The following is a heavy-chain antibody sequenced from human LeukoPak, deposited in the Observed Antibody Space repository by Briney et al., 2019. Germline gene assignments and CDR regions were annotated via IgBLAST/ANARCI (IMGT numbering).Heavy chain of an antibody. J-gene: IGHJ6*03. CDR2: IYDSGST. Sequence: SETLSLTCTVSGGSISSYYWSWIRQPPGKGLEWIGYIYDSGSTNYNPSLKSRVTISVDTSKNQFSLKLSSVTAADTAVYYCAREVYYYYYMDVWGKGTTVTVSS. CDR3: AREVYYYYYMDV. V-gene: IGHV4-59*01. CDR1: GGSISSYY.